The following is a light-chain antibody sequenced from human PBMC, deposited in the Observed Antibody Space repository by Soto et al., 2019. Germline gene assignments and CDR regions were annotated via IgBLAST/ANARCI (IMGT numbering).Light chain of an antibody. CDR2: SNN. CDR3: APWDDSLNGPV. CDR1: GPNIGTNS. Sequence: QSVLTQPPSASGPPGQRVSISCSGSGPNIGTNSVSWYQHLPGTAPKLLIYSNNQRPSGVPDRFSGSKSGTSASLAISGLQSEDEAHYYCAPWDDSLNGPVFGGGTKLTV. V-gene: IGLV1-44*01. J-gene: IGLJ2*01.